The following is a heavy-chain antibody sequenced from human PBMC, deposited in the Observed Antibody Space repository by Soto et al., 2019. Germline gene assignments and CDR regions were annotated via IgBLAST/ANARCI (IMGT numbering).Heavy chain of an antibody. D-gene: IGHD1-20*01. J-gene: IGHJ4*02. Sequence: ASVKVSCKASGYTFTSYAMHWVRQAPGQRLEWMGWINAGNGNTKYSQKFQGRVTITRDTSASTAYMELSSLRSDDTAVDYCARDVNWTPIIPPPDYWGQGTLVTVPS. CDR1: GYTFTSYA. CDR2: INAGNGNT. CDR3: ARDVNWTPIIPPPDY. V-gene: IGHV1-3*01.